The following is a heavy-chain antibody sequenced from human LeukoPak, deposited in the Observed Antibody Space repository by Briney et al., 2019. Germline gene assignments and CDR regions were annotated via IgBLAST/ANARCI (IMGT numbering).Heavy chain of an antibody. J-gene: IGHJ3*02. D-gene: IGHD3-22*01. CDR1: GYIFTDYY. V-gene: IGHV1/OR15-1*04. CDR2: INPNSGGT. CDR3: ATGYYYDSSGYWGAFDI. Sequence: ASVKVSCKASGYIFTDYYMHWVRQAPGQELGWMGRINPNSGGTNYAQKFQGRVTMTEDTSTDTAYMELSSLRSEDTAVYYCATGYYYDSSGYWGAFDIWGQGTMVTVSS.